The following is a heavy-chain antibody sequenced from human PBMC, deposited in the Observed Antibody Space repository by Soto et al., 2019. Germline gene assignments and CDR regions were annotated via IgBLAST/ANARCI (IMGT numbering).Heavy chain of an antibody. CDR2: IDPRDSHT. CDR3: ARHYSGSSFMDV. CDR1: GHSFTHYW. Sequence: PGESLTISCTCSGHSFTHYWISWVRQMPGKRLEWMGEIDPRDSHTNYSPSFQGHVTMSTDKSNGTAYLHWSSLKASDSAMYYCARHYSGSSFMDVWGQGTTVTVSS. J-gene: IGHJ6*02. V-gene: IGHV5-10-1*01. D-gene: IGHD6-6*01.